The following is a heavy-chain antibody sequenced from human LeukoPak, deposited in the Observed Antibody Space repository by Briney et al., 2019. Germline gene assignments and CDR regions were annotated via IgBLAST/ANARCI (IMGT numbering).Heavy chain of an antibody. V-gene: IGHV4-39*07. D-gene: IGHD1-26*01. CDR3: ARDGGSRAMYYFDY. Sequence: SETLSLTCTVSGGSISSSSYYWGWIRQPPGKGLEWIGSIYYSGSTYYNPSLKSRVTISVDTSKNQFSLKLSSVTAADTAVYYCARDGGSRAMYYFDYWGQGTVVTVSS. CDR2: IYYSGST. J-gene: IGHJ4*02. CDR1: GGSISSSSYY.